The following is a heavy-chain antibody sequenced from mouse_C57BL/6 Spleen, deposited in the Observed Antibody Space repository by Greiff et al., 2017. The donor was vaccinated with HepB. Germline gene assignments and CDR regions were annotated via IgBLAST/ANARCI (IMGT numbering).Heavy chain of an antibody. Sequence: VHVKQSGPELVKPGASVKISCKASGYSFTGYYMNWVKQSPEKSLEWIGEINPSTGGTTYNQKFKAKATLTVDKSSSTAYMQLKSLTSEDSAVYYCARYDSSFAYWGQGTLVTVSA. CDR2: INPSTGGT. CDR1: GYSFTGYY. CDR3: ARYDSSFAY. V-gene: IGHV1-42*01. D-gene: IGHD2-4*01. J-gene: IGHJ3*01.